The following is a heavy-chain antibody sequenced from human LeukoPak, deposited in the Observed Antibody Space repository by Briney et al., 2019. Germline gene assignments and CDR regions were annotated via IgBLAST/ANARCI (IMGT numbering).Heavy chain of an antibody. Sequence: XTVSGGSISSYYWSWIRQPPGKGXEWIGSIYYSGSTYYNPSLKSRVTISVDTSKNQFSLKLSSVTAADTAVYYCARDVYSSSWYRSGNAFDIWGQGTMVTVSS. CDR2: IYYSGST. J-gene: IGHJ3*02. CDR3: ARDVYSSSWYRSGNAFDI. D-gene: IGHD6-13*01. V-gene: IGHV4-39*07. CDR1: GGSISSYY.